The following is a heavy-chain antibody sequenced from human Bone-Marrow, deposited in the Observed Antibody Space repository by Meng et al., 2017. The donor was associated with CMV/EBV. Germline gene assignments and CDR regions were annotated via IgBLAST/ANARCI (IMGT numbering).Heavy chain of an antibody. CDR1: GFTFSSYS. V-gene: IGHV3-21*01. J-gene: IGHJ4*02. CDR2: ISSSSSYI. Sequence: GESLKISCAASGFTFSSYSMNWVRQAPGKGLEWVSSISSSSSYIYYADSVKGRFTISRDNAKNSLYLQMTSLRAEDTAVYYCARESGILWSGFMFYFDFWGQGTLVTVSS. D-gene: IGHD3-3*01. CDR3: ARESGILWSGFMFYFDF.